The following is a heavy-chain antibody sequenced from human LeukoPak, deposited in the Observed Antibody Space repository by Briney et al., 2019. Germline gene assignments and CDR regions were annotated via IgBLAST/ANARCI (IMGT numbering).Heavy chain of an antibody. V-gene: IGHV1-2*02. Sequence: ASVKVSCKTSGYIFTDYYIHWVRHAPGQGLEWMGWINPNGGDTNYAQEFQGRVTMTRDTSMSTAYMELSSLRSEDTAVYYCARTSTSITIFGVVSEGNWFHPWGQGTLVTVSS. CDR1: GYIFTDYY. D-gene: IGHD3-3*01. J-gene: IGHJ5*02. CDR3: ARTSTSITIFGVVSEGNWFHP. CDR2: INPNGGDT.